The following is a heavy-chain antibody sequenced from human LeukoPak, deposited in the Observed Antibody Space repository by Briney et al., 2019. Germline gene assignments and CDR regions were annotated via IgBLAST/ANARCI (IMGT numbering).Heavy chain of an antibody. Sequence: GGSLRLSCAASGFTFSSYAMSWVRQAPGKGLEWVSAISGSGGSTYCADSVKGRFTISRDNSKNTLYLQMNSLRAEDTAVYYCAKVSTYDFWSGYYLYYFDYWGQGTLVTVSS. V-gene: IGHV3-23*01. J-gene: IGHJ4*02. CDR2: ISGSGGST. D-gene: IGHD3-3*01. CDR3: AKVSTYDFWSGYYLYYFDY. CDR1: GFTFSSYA.